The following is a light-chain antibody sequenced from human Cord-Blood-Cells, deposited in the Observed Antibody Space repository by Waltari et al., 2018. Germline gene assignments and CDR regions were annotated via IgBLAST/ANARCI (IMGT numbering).Light chain of an antibody. J-gene: IGLJ3*02. CDR2: SNT. CDR1: SSNIGSHT. V-gene: IGLV1-44*01. CDR3: AAWDDSLNGWV. Sequence: QSVLTQPPSASGTPGQRVTISCSGSSSNIGSHTVHWYHQLPGTAPQLLIYSNTQRPSGVPDRFSGSKSGTSASLAISGLQSEDEADYYCAAWDDSLNGWVFGGGTKLTVL.